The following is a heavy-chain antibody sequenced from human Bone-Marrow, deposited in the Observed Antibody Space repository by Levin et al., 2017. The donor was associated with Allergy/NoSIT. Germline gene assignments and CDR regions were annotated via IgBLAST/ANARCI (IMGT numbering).Heavy chain of an antibody. CDR3: ARGSYDFWSGSIYYYYYYMDV. J-gene: IGHJ6*03. CDR2: ITTYNGNT. Sequence: ESLKISCKASGYMFTSYGITWVRQAPGQVLEWMGWITTYNGNTSFAQKFQGRVTMTTDTSTSTAYMELKSLRSDDTAVYYCARGSYDFWSGSIYYYYYYMDVWGKGTTVTVSS. D-gene: IGHD3-3*01. V-gene: IGHV1-18*01. CDR1: GYMFTSYG.